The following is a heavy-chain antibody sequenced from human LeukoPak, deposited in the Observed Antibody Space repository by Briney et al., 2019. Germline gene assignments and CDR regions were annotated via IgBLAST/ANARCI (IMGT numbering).Heavy chain of an antibody. D-gene: IGHD2-15*01. Sequence: SETLSLTCAVYGGSFSGYYWSWIRQPPGKGLEWIGEINHSGSTNYNPSLKSRVTISVDTSKNPFSLKLSSVTAADTAVYYCARYQVDSKVASSYYFDYWGQGTLVTVSS. CDR3: ARYQVDSKVASSYYFDY. V-gene: IGHV4-34*01. CDR2: INHSGST. CDR1: GGSFSGYY. J-gene: IGHJ4*02.